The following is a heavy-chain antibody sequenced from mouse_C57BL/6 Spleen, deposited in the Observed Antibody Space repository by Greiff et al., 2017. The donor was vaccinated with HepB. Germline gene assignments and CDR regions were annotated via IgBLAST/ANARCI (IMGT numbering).Heavy chain of an antibody. J-gene: IGHJ2*01. CDR2: IYPGDGDT. CDR1: GYAFSSSW. V-gene: IGHV1-82*01. CDR3: ARGLLYFDY. Sequence: QVQLKESGPELVKPGASVKISCKASGYAFSSSWMNWVKQRPGKGLEWIGRIYPGDGDTNYNGKFKGKATLTADKSSSTAYMQLSSLTSEDSAVYFCARGLLYFDYWGQGTTLTVSS. D-gene: IGHD1-1*01.